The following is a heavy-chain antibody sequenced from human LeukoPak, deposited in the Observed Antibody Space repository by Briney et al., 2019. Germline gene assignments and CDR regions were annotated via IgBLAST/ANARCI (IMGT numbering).Heavy chain of an antibody. J-gene: IGHJ4*02. CDR2: IWYDGSNK. Sequence: TGGSLRLSCAASGFTFSPYSMNWVRQAPGKGLEWVAVIWYDGSNKYYADSVKGRFTISRDNSKNTLDLQMNSLRAEDTAVYYCARDRSYDFWSGYSTPDYWGQGTLVTVSS. D-gene: IGHD3-3*01. CDR1: GFTFSPYS. V-gene: IGHV3-33*08. CDR3: ARDRSYDFWSGYSTPDY.